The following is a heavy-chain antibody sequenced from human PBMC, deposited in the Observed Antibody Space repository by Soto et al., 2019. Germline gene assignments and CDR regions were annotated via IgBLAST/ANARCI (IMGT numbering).Heavy chain of an antibody. J-gene: IGHJ6*02. CDR3: PKDIEQFDLSPGGLEV. CDR2: ISWNSGSL. CDR1: GFTFDNYA. Sequence: PGWSLRLSCAASGFTFDNYAMHWVRQAPGKGLEWVSGISWNSGSLAYADSVKGRFTISRDNAKNSLYLQMNSLRPEDTALDYCPKDIEQFDLSPGGLEVWGQGTTVTVSS. D-gene: IGHD6-6*01. V-gene: IGHV3-9*01.